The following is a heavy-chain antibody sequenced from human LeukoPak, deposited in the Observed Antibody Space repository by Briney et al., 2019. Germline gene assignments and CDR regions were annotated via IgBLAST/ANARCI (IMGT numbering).Heavy chain of an antibody. V-gene: IGHV3-21*01. CDR1: GFTFSSYS. CDR2: ISSSSSYI. Sequence: PGGSLRLSCAASGFTFSSYSMNWVRQAPGEGMEWVSSISSSSSYIYYADSVKGRFPISRDNAKNSLYLQMNSLRAEDTAVYYCARDYGDYGGLGYWGQGTLVTVSS. D-gene: IGHD4-17*01. CDR3: ARDYGDYGGLGY. J-gene: IGHJ4*02.